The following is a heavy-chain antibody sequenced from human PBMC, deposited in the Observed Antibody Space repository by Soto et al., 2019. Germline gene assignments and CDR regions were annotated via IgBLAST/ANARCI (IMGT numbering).Heavy chain of an antibody. D-gene: IGHD3-3*01. V-gene: IGHV3-49*04. Sequence: SGGSLRLSCTASGFTFGDYAMSWVRQAPGKGLEWVGFIRSKAYGGTTEYAASVKGRFTISRDDSKSIAYLQMNSLKTEDTVVYYCTRDYFRYDFWSGYYYGMDVWGQGTTVTVSS. CDR3: TRDYFRYDFWSGYYYGMDV. CDR1: GFTFGDYA. CDR2: IRSKAYGGTT. J-gene: IGHJ6*02.